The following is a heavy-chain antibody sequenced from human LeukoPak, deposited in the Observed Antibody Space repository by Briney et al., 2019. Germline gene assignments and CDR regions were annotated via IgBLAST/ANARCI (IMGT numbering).Heavy chain of an antibody. CDR1: GGSISTYY. CDR3: ARAGDSSSWYPSSYFDY. Sequence: SETLSLTCTVSGGSISTYYWNWIRQPPGKGLEWIGYIYHSGSTNYNPSLQSRVTISVDTSKNQFSLNLNSVTAADTAVYYCARAGDSSSWYPSSYFDYWGQGTLVTVSS. J-gene: IGHJ4*02. V-gene: IGHV4-59*01. D-gene: IGHD6-13*01. CDR2: IYHSGST.